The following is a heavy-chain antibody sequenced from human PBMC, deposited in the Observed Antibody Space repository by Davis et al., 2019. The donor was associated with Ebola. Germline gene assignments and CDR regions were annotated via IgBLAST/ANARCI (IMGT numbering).Heavy chain of an antibody. V-gene: IGHV3-21*01. CDR2: ITGSSSYI. D-gene: IGHD3-22*01. Sequence: GESLKISCAASGFTFGSYGMNWVRQAPGKRLEWVSSITGSSSYIYYADSVKGRFTISRDNAKNSLYLQMNSLRAEDTAVYYCARDRDYYDSSGYHPRGWFDSWGQGTLVTVSS. J-gene: IGHJ5*01. CDR3: ARDRDYYDSSGYHPRGWFDS. CDR1: GFTFGSYG.